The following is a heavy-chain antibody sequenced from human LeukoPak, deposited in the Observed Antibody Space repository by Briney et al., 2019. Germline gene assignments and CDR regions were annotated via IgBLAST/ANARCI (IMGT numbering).Heavy chain of an antibody. V-gene: IGHV4-31*03. Sequence: SQTLSLTCTVSGGSISSGGYYWSWIRQHPGKGLEWIGYIYYSGSTYYNPSLKSRVTISVDTSKNQFSLKLSSVTAADTAVYYCARGWEYYYYGVDVWGQGTTVTVSS. CDR3: ARGWEYYYYGVDV. CDR2: IYYSGST. D-gene: IGHD1-26*01. CDR1: GGSISSGGYY. J-gene: IGHJ6*02.